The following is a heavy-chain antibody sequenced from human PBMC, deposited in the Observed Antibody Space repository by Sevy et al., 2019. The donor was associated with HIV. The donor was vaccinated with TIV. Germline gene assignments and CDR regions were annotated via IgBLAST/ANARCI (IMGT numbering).Heavy chain of an antibody. V-gene: IGHV3-30*02. CDR1: GFTFSSYG. CDR2: IRYDGSNK. J-gene: IGHJ4*02. D-gene: IGHD2-2*01. CDR3: AKDRGYCSSTSCYVGLDY. Sequence: GGSLRLSCAASGFTFSSYGMHWVRQAPGKGLEWVAFIRYDGSNKYYADSVKGRFTISRDNSKNTLYLQMNSLRAEDTAVYYGAKDRGYCSSTSCYVGLDYWGQGTLVTVSS.